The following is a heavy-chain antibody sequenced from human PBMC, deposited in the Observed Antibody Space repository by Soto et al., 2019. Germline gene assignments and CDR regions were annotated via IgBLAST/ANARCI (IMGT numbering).Heavy chain of an antibody. CDR1: GFTFSSYA. CDR3: AKVRPLRDCTRTSCLGAFDI. Sequence: EVQLLETGGGLVQPGGSLRLSCAASGFTFSSYAMSWVRQAPGKGLEWDSAITASGDTTYYADSVKCWFTSCRDNSKSTLYLQMNGLRAEDTAVYYCAKVRPLRDCTRTSCLGAFDIWGQGTMVTVSS. V-gene: IGHV3-23*01. CDR2: ITASGDTT. J-gene: IGHJ3*02. D-gene: IGHD2-2*01.